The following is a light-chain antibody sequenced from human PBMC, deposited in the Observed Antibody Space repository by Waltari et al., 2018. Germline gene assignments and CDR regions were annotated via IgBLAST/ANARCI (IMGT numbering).Light chain of an antibody. CDR2: WAY. CDR1: QSVSYSPNNKNY. Sequence: DIVMTQSPDSLAVSRGGRATGNCKSTQSVSYSPNNKNYLAWYQQKPGQPPKLLIYWAYTRESGVPDRFSGSGSGTDFTLTISSLQAEDVAVYYCQQYANTPRTFGQGTTVEIK. CDR3: QQYANTPRT. V-gene: IGKV4-1*01. J-gene: IGKJ1*01.